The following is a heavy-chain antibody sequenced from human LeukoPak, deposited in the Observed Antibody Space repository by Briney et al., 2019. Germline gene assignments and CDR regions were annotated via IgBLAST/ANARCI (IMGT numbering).Heavy chain of an antibody. CDR2: ITDTGGDT. CDR1: GFTFTIYA. V-gene: IGHV3-23*01. Sequence: GGPLRLSCAASGFTFTIYAMVWVRQTPGKGLEWVSAITDTGGDTYHADSVKGRFTISRDNSKNTLYLQMNSLRVDDTAIYYCAKGSSSSRPYYFDYWGRGVLVTVSS. J-gene: IGHJ4*02. D-gene: IGHD6-6*01. CDR3: AKGSSSSRPYYFDY.